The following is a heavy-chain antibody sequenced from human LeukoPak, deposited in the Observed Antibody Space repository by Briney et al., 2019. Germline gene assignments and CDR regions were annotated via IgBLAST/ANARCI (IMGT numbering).Heavy chain of an antibody. D-gene: IGHD2-21*01. CDR2: ISAYNGNT. J-gene: IGHJ3*02. CDR1: GYTFTSYG. Sequence: GASVKVSCKASGYTFTSYGISWVRQAPGQGLEWMGWISAYNGNTNYAQKVQGRVTMTTDTSTSTGYLELRSLRSDDTAVYYCARDCGNCGGAPDDTFDIWGQGTIVTVSS. V-gene: IGHV1-18*01. CDR3: ARDCGNCGGAPDDTFDI.